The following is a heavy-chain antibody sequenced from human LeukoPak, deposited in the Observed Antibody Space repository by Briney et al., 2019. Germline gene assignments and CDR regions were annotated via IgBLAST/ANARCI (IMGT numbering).Heavy chain of an antibody. Sequence: PGGSLRLSCAASGFTFSSYSMNWVRQAPGKGLEWVSSISSSSSYIYYADSAKGRFTISRDNAKNSLYLQMNSLRAEDTAVYYCARVEAARPGASVDYWGQGTLVTVSS. V-gene: IGHV3-21*01. CDR1: GFTFSSYS. CDR3: ARVEAARPGASVDY. CDR2: ISSSSSYI. J-gene: IGHJ4*02. D-gene: IGHD6-6*01.